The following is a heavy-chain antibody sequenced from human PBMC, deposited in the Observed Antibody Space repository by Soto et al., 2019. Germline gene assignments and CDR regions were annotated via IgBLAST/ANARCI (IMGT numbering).Heavy chain of an antibody. CDR2: THNSGNT. CDR3: ARAGRGRPFDD. J-gene: IGHJ4*02. Sequence: SETLSLTCTVSGGSISSGDYFWSWIRQSSGKGLEWIGNTHNSGNTYYNRSLKSRVTISLDTSKNHLSLNLCSVTAAATAVYYCARAGRGRPFDDWGQGTLVTVSS. D-gene: IGHD1-26*01. CDR1: GGSISSGDYF. V-gene: IGHV4-30-4*01.